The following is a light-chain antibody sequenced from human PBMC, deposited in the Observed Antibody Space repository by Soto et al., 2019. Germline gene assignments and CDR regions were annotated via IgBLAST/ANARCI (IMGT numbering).Light chain of an antibody. J-gene: IGKJ2*01. Sequence: EIVLTQSPATLSLSPGERATLSCRASQSVSSYLAWYQQKPGQAPSLLIYDASYRGTGIPARFSGRGSWTDITRTISSLEPEVFAGYHCHQRSNWDTFGQGTKLEIK. CDR2: DAS. CDR3: HQRSNWDT. V-gene: IGKV3-11*01. CDR1: QSVSSY.